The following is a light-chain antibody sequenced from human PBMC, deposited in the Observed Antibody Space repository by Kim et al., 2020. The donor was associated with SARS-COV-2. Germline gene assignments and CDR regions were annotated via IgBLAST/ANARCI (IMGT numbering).Light chain of an antibody. CDR1: QRISSN. Sequence: SPGESATLSCRASQRISSNLAWFQQKLGQAPRLLIYGASTRATGIPARFSGSGSGTEFTLTISSLQSEDFAVYYCQQYNNWPPMYTFGQGTRLEI. J-gene: IGKJ2*01. CDR3: QQYNNWPPMYT. CDR2: GAS. V-gene: IGKV3-15*01.